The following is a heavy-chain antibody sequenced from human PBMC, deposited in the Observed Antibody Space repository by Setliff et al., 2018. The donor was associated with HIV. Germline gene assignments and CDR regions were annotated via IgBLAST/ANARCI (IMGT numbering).Heavy chain of an antibody. CDR3: ARDRSGIAVAAPDAFDV. Sequence: SVKVSCKASGGSFRNYAINWVRQAPGQGLEWMGGIIPLLGTPNYAHKFQGRVTITADKYSSTVYMELSSLRPEDSAVFYCARDRSGIAVAAPDAFDVWGQGTMVTVSS. J-gene: IGHJ3*01. D-gene: IGHD6-19*01. CDR2: IIPLLGTP. CDR1: GGSFRNYA. V-gene: IGHV1-69*06.